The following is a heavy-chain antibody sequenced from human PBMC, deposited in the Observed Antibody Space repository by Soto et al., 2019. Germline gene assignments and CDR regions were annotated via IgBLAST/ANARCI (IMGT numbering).Heavy chain of an antibody. CDR1: GGSISTGNYY. Sequence: QVQLQESGPGLVKPSQTLSLTCTVSGGSISTGNYYWSWVRQHPGKGLEWIGYIYYSGTTYYNPSLKSRVTISVDTSKNQFSRKMRSVTAADTAVYYCAGDSYWLSSSCYPYPYYGMDVWGQGTTVTVSS. D-gene: IGHD2-2*01. CDR2: IYYSGTT. J-gene: IGHJ6*02. V-gene: IGHV4-31*03. CDR3: AGDSYWLSSSCYPYPYYGMDV.